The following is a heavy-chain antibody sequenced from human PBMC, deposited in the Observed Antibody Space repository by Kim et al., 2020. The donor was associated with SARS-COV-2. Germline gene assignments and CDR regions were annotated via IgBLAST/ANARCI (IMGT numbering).Heavy chain of an antibody. CDR2: NRSAK. Sequence: NRSAKAYAASVNGRFTISRDDSKNMAYLQMNSLKTEDTAVYYCIRQTGSDTWGQGTMVTVSS. CDR3: IRQTGSDT. D-gene: IGHD1-26*01. J-gene: IGHJ3*02. V-gene: IGHV3-73*01.